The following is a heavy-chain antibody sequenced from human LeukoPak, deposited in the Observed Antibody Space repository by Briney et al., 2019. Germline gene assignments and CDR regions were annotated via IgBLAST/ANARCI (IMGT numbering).Heavy chain of an antibody. CDR2: ISSSGSTI. D-gene: IGHD3-10*01. CDR3: ARSYGSGSAI. Sequence: PGGSLRLSCAASGFTFSSYEMNWVRQAPGKGLEWVSYISSSGSTIYYADSVKGRFTISRDNAKNSLYLQMNSLRAEDTAVYYCARSYGSGSAIWGQGTLVTVSS. CDR1: GFTFSSYE. V-gene: IGHV3-48*03. J-gene: IGHJ4*02.